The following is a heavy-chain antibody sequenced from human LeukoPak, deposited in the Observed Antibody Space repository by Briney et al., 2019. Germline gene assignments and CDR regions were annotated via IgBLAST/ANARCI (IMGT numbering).Heavy chain of an antibody. J-gene: IGHJ5*02. CDR2: IYSGGST. V-gene: IGHV3-66*01. Sequence: AGGSLRLSCAASEFSVGSNYMTWVRQAPGKGLEWVPLIYSGGSTYYADSVKGRFTISRDNSKNTLYLQMNSLRAEDTAVYYCARDDYGDYVGWFDPWGQGTLVTVSS. CDR1: EFSVGSNY. D-gene: IGHD4-17*01. CDR3: ARDDYGDYVGWFDP.